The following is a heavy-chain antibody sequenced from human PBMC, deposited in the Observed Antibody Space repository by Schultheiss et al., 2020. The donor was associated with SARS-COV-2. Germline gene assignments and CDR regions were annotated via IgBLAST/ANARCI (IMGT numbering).Heavy chain of an antibody. CDR1: GFTFSSYD. CDR3: ARGPAYCSGGSCYGPGDYYYGLDV. D-gene: IGHD2-15*01. Sequence: GGSLRLSCAASGFTFSSYDMHWVRQATGKGLEWVSAIGTAGDTYYPGSVKGRFTISRDNAKNSLYLQMNSLRAEDTAVYYCARGPAYCSGGSCYGPGDYYYGLDVWGQGTTVTVSS. J-gene: IGHJ6*02. CDR2: IGTAGDT. V-gene: IGHV3-13*01.